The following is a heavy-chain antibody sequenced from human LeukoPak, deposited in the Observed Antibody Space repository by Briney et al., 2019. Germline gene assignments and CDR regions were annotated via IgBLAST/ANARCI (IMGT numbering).Heavy chain of an antibody. J-gene: IGHJ4*02. Sequence: PGGSLTLSCAASGFTFSNYWMSWVRQAPGKGLEWVANIKQDGSEKYFVDSVKGRFTISRDNAKNSLYLQMNSLRVEDTAMYYCARVWAPAAIGSWGQGTLVIVSS. CDR1: GFTFSNYW. CDR2: IKQDGSEK. V-gene: IGHV3-7*05. CDR3: ARVWAPAAIGS. D-gene: IGHD2-2*01.